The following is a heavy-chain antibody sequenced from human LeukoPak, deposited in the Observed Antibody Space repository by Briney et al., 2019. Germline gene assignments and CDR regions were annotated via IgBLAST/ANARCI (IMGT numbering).Heavy chain of an antibody. CDR2: IYYSGST. V-gene: IGHV4-39*01. J-gene: IGHJ4*02. CDR1: GGSISSRSYY. D-gene: IGHD3/OR15-3a*01. CDR3: ARQTGSGLFILP. Sequence: SETLSLTCSVSGGSISSRSYYWGWIRQPPGKGLEWIGSIYYSGSTYNNASLKSQVSISIDTSKNRFSLKLTSVTAADTAVYYCARQTGSGLFILPGGQGTLVTVSS.